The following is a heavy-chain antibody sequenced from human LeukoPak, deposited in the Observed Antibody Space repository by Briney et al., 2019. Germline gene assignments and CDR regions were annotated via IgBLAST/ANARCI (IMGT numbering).Heavy chain of an antibody. CDR2: INPNSGGT. J-gene: IGHJ3*02. V-gene: IGHV1-2*02. CDR1: GYTFTGYY. D-gene: IGHD3-3*01. CDR3: AKTYYDFWSGYLNAFDI. Sequence: GASVKVSCKASGYTFTGYYMHWVRQAPGRGLEWMGWINPNSGGTNYAQKFQGRVTMTRDTSISTAYMELSRLRSDDTAVYYCAKTYYDFWSGYLNAFDIWGQGTMVTVSS.